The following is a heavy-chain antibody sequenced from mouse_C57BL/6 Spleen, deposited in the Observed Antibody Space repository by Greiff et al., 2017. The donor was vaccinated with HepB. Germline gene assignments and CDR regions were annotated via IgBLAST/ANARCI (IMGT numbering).Heavy chain of an antibody. CDR3: ARRTTVVDYAMDY. CDR1: GYTFTSYW. Sequence: QVQLQQSGAELVKPGASVKLSCKASGYTFTSYWMQWVKQRPGQGLEWIGEIDPSDSYTNYNQKFKGKAKLTVDTSSSTAYMQLSSLTSEDSAVYYCARRTTVVDYAMDYWGQGTSVTVSS. CDR2: IDPSDSYT. J-gene: IGHJ4*01. V-gene: IGHV1-50*01. D-gene: IGHD1-1*01.